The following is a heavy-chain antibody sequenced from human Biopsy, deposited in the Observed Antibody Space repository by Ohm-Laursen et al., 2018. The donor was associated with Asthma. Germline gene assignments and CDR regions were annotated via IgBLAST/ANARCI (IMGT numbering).Heavy chain of an antibody. CDR2: IYYSGRT. V-gene: IGHV4-39*02. CDR1: GDAMSTSGSY. CDR3: ARAVSSSSYWYFDL. Sequence: GTLSLTCIVSGDAMSTSGSYWGWIRQSPRKGLEWIGSIYYSGRTYYNPSLESQVTISADTSKNHFSLKVTSVTAADTAVYYCARAVSSSSYWYFDLWGRGDLVTVSS. J-gene: IGHJ2*01. D-gene: IGHD6-6*01.